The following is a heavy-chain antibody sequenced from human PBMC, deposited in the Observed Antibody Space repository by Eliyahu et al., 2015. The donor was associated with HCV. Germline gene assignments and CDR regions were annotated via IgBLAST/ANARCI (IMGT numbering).Heavy chain of an antibody. J-gene: IGHJ5*02. D-gene: IGHD6-13*01. CDR2: XNPNSGGT. CDR1: GYTXTGYD. CDR3: ARGILAAAGWEGDWFDP. V-gene: IGHV1-2*02. Sequence: QVQLVQSGAEVKKPGAXVKVSXKASGYTXTGYDMHWVRQAPGQGLEWMXWXNPNSGGTNYAQKFQGRVTMTRDTSISTAYMELSRLRSDDTAVYYCARGILAAAGWEGDWFDPWGQGTLVTVSS.